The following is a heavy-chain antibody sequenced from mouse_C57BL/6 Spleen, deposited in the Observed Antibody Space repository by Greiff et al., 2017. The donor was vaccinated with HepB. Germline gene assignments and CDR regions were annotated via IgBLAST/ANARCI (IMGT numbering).Heavy chain of an antibody. J-gene: IGHJ2*01. CDR3: AKVRSFDY. D-gene: IGHD1-1*01. CDR1: GYTFTSYW. CDR2: IHPNSGST. Sequence: VQLQESGAELVKPGASVKLSCKASGYTFTSYWMHWVKQRPGQGLEWIGMIHPNSGSTNYNEKFKSKATLTVDKSSSTAYMQLSSLTSEDSAVYYGAKVRSFDYWGQGTTLTVSS. V-gene: IGHV1-64*01.